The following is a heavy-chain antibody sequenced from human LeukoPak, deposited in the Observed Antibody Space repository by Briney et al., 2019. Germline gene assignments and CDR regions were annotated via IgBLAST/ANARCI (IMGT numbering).Heavy chain of an antibody. CDR3: ARGPRHCSGGSCYIYYFDY. D-gene: IGHD2-15*01. CDR2: INHSGST. V-gene: IGHV4-34*01. J-gene: IGHJ4*01. CDR1: GGSFSGYY. Sequence: SETLSLTCAVYGGSFSGYYWSWIRQPPGKGLEWIGEINHSGSTNYNPSLKSRVTISVDTSKNQFSLKLSSVTAADTAVYYCARGPRHCSGGSCYIYYFDYWGHGTLVTVSS.